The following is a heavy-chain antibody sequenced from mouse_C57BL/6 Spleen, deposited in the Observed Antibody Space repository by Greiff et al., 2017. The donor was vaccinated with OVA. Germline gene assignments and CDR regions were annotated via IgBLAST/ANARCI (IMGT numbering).Heavy chain of an antibody. J-gene: IGHJ2*01. Sequence: QVQLQQPGTELVKPGASVKLSCKASGYTFTSYWMHWVKQRPGQGLEWIGNINPSNGGTNYNEKFKSKATLTVEKSSSTAYMQLSSLTSEDSAVYDCARRVVWDYGNFDYWGQGTTLTVSS. CDR2: INPSNGGT. CDR3: ARRVVWDYGNFDY. CDR1: GYTFTSYW. V-gene: IGHV1-53*01. D-gene: IGHD1-1*01.